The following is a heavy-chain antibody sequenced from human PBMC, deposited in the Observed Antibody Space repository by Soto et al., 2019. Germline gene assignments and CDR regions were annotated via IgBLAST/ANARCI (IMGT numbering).Heavy chain of an antibody. Sequence: WGSLRLSCAAAGDHFSISTLTWVRQAPGKGLEFVSAIYGSGSTTHSADSVKGRFTISRDNSKNTVYLQMSSLRAEDTAVYYCAKLYRTPNPSDYWGQGTLVTVSS. CDR1: GDHFSIST. V-gene: IGHV3-23*01. CDR3: AKLYRTPNPSDY. D-gene: IGHD1-26*01. CDR2: IYGSGSTT. J-gene: IGHJ4*02.